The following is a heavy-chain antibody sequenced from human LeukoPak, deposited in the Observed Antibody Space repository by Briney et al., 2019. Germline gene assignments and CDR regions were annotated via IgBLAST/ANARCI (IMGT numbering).Heavy chain of an antibody. J-gene: IGHJ2*01. D-gene: IGHD3-3*01. CDR2: INYGGST. Sequence: SETLSLTCTVYAGSISSYYWSWIRQPPGKGLEWSGYINYGGSTNYNPSLKSRVTISVDTSKNQFSMKLSSVTAADTAVYYCAGRNYDFWSGYYTIPNWYFDLWGRGTLVTVSS. V-gene: IGHV4-59*01. CDR3: AGRNYDFWSGYYTIPNWYFDL. CDR1: AGSISSYY.